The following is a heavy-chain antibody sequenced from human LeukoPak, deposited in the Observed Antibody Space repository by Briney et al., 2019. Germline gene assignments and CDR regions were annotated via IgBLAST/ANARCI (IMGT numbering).Heavy chain of an antibody. CDR3: ARAGKWYSSGHREGAFDY. D-gene: IGHD6-19*01. CDR1: GYTFIGYY. J-gene: IGHJ4*02. Sequence: VASVKVSCKASGYTFIGYYMHWVRQAPGQGLEWMGWISAYNGNTNYAQKLQGRVTMTTDTSTSTAYMELRSLRSDDTAVYYCARAGKWYSSGHREGAFDYWGQGTLVTVSS. CDR2: ISAYNGNT. V-gene: IGHV1-18*04.